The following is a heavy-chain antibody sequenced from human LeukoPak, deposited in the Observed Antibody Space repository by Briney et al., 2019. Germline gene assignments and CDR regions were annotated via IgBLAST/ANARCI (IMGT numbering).Heavy chain of an antibody. CDR3: ATIMTTVNLSGLHWFDP. V-gene: IGHV1-24*01. J-gene: IGHJ5*02. Sequence: ASVKVSCKVSGYTLTELSMHWVRQAPGKGLEWMGGFDPEDGETIYAQKFQGRVTMTEDTSTDTAYMELSSLRSEDTAVYYCATIMTTVNLSGLHWFDPWGQGTLVTVSS. D-gene: IGHD4-11*01. CDR2: FDPEDGET. CDR1: GYTLTELS.